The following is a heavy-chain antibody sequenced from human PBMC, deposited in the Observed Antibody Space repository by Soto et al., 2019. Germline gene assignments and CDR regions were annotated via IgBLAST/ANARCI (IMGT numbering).Heavy chain of an antibody. Sequence: GLDLEWLALIYWDDDKRYSPSLKSRLTITKDTSKNQVVLTMTNMDPVDTATYYCAHSPTVTTFAVWGQGTMVTVSS. CDR2: IYWDDDK. CDR3: AHSPTVTTFAV. J-gene: IGHJ3*01. V-gene: IGHV2-5*02. D-gene: IGHD4-17*01.